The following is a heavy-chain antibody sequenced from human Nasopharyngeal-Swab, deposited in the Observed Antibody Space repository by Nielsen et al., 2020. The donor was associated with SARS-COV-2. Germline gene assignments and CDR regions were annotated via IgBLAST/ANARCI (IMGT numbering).Heavy chain of an antibody. J-gene: IGHJ3*02. CDR3: AKDGSPGDLYDAFDI. Sequence: GESLKISCAASGFTFSSYGMHWVRQAPGKGLEWVAVIWYDGSNKYYADSVKGRFTISRGNSKNTLYLQMNSLRAEDTAVYYCAKDGSPGDLYDAFDIWGQGTMVTVSS. CDR2: IWYDGSNK. CDR1: GFTFSSYG. D-gene: IGHD4-17*01. V-gene: IGHV3-33*06.